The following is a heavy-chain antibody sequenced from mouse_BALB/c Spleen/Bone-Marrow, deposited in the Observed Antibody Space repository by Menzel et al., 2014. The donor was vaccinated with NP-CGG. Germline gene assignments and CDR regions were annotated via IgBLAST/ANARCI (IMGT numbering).Heavy chain of an antibody. Sequence: QVQLQQPGAELAKPGASVKMSGKASGYTFTSYWMHWVKQRPGQGLEWIGYINPSTGYTEYNQKFKDKATLTADKSSSTAYMQLSSLTSEDSAVYYCARQITTVDYAMDYWGQGTSVTVSS. CDR1: GYTFTSYW. CDR3: ARQITTVDYAMDY. D-gene: IGHD1-1*01. J-gene: IGHJ4*01. V-gene: IGHV1-7*01. CDR2: INPSTGYT.